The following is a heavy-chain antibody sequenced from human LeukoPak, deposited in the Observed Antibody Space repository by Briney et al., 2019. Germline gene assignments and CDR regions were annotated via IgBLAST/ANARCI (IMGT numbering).Heavy chain of an antibody. CDR1: GGPFSGYY. V-gene: IGHV4-34*01. J-gene: IGHJ4*02. Sequence: SDTLSLICAVYGGPFSGYYWSWIRQPTGKGLEWIRNCTHRGCSNYGACFESRVTIPVQTFKNQFSLKLSSVNAADTAVYYCARGVIYRACYYVYWGQGTLVTVSS. D-gene: IGHD1-26*01. CDR3: ARGVIYRACYYVY. CDR2: CTHRGCS.